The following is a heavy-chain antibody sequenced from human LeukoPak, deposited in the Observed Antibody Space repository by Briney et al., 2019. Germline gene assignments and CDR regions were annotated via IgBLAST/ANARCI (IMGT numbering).Heavy chain of an antibody. Sequence: GGSLRLSCAASGFTHSSYAMHWVRQPAGKGLEWVSAIGTAGDTFYPGSVKGRFTISRENAKKSLFLQMNSLRAEDTAMYYCARQNTPHGNFDYWGQGTLVTVSS. J-gene: IGHJ4*02. CDR1: GFTHSSYA. D-gene: IGHD1-26*01. CDR2: IGTAGDT. CDR3: ARQNTPHGNFDY. V-gene: IGHV3-13*01.